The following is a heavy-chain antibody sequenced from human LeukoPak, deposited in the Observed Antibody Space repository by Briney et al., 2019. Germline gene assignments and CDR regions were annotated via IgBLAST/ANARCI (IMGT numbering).Heavy chain of an antibody. CDR2: ISYDGSNK. J-gene: IGHJ3*02. V-gene: IGHV3-30*03. CDR1: GFTFSSYG. CDR3: ARRNSSPWAAFDI. D-gene: IGHD1/OR15-1a*01. Sequence: TGGSLRLSCAASGFTFSSYGMHWVRQAPGKGPEWVAVISYDGSNKYYADSVKGRFTISRDNSKNTLYLQMNSLRAEDTAVYYCARRNSSPWAAFDIWGQGTMVTVSS.